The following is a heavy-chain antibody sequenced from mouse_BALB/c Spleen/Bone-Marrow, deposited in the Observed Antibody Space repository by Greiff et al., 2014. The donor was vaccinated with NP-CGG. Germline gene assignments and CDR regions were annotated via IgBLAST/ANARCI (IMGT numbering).Heavy chain of an antibody. V-gene: IGHV14-3*02. CDR1: GFNIKDTY. CDR3: ARYYYGTRYYFDY. D-gene: IGHD1-1*01. CDR2: IDPANGNT. J-gene: IGHJ2*01. Sequence: EVKLEESGAELVKPGASVKLSCTASGFNIKDTYMHWVKQRPEQGLEWIGRIDPANGNTKYDPKFQGKATITADTSYNTAYLQLNSLTSEDTAIYYCARYYYGTRYYFDYWGQGTTLTVS.